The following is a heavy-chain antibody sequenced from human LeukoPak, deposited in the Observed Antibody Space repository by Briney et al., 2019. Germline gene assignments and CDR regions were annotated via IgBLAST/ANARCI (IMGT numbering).Heavy chain of an antibody. D-gene: IGHD3-10*01. Sequence: SGGSLRLSCAASGFTFSSYSMNWVRQAPGKGLEWVSSISSSSSYIYYADSVKGRFTISRDNAKNSLYLQMNSLRAEDTAVYYCASYDYYGSGSFWDYWGQGTLVTVSS. V-gene: IGHV3-21*01. CDR3: ASYDYYGSGSFWDY. J-gene: IGHJ4*02. CDR2: ISSSSSYI. CDR1: GFTFSSYS.